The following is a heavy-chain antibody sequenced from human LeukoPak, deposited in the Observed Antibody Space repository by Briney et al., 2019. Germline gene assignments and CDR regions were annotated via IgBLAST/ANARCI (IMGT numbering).Heavy chain of an antibody. J-gene: IGHJ4*02. CDR2: INHSGST. V-gene: IGHV4-34*01. Sequence: PSETLSLTCAVYGGSFSGYYWSWIRQPLGKGLEWIGEINHSGSTNYNPSLKSQVTISVDTSKNQFSLKLSSVTAADTAVYYCARGRIAAAGSLNYWGQGTLVTVSS. CDR1: GGSFSGYY. D-gene: IGHD6-13*01. CDR3: ARGRIAAAGSLNY.